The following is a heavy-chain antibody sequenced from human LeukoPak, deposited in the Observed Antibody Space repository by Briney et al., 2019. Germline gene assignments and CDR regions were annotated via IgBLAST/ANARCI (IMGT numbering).Heavy chain of an antibody. CDR3: ATRETGSYYYYMDV. D-gene: IGHD1-1*01. CDR2: IYTSGST. J-gene: IGHJ6*03. Sequence: PSETLSLTCTVSGGSISSYYWSWIRQPAGKGLEWIGRIYTSGSTNYNPSLKSRVTMSVDTSKNQFSLKLSSVTAADTAVYYCATRETGSYYYYMDVWGKGTTVTVSS. V-gene: IGHV4-4*07. CDR1: GGSISSYY.